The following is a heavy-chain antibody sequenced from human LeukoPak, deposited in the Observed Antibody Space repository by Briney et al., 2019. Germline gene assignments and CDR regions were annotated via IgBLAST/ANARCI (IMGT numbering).Heavy chain of an antibody. V-gene: IGHV1-24*01. J-gene: IGHJ4*02. D-gene: IGHD5-12*01. CDR3: ATARGYSGYDLGRFERERYYFDY. CDR2: FDPEDGET. CDR1: GYTLTELS. Sequence: ASVKVSCKVSGYTLTELSMHWVRQAPGKGLEWMGGFDPEDGETIYAQKFQGRVTMTEDTSTDTAYMELSSLRSEDTAVYYCATARGYSGYDLGRFERERYYFDYWGQGTLVTVSS.